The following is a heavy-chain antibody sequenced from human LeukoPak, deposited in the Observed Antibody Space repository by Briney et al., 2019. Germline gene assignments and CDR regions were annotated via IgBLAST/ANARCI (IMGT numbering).Heavy chain of an antibody. CDR3: ARQTGSGLFILP. Sequence: SETPSLTCTVSGGSISSSNSYWGWIRQPPGKGLEWIGSIYYSGNTYYNASLKSQVSISIDTSKNQFSLRLTSVTAADTAVYYCARQTGSGLFILPGGQGTLVTVSS. D-gene: IGHD3/OR15-3a*01. J-gene: IGHJ4*02. CDR1: GGSISSSNSY. V-gene: IGHV4-39*01. CDR2: IYYSGNT.